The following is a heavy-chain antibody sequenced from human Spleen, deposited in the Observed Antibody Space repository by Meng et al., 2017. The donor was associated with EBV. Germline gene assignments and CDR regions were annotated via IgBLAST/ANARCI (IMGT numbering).Heavy chain of an antibody. CDR2: ISADDGRT. CDR3: ARVFRTGLDY. V-gene: IGHV1-3*01. D-gene: IGHD1-14*01. Sequence: QALLVQSGDEVEKPGASVKVSCKTSGYDCNIYFMHWVRQAPGQGLEWMGWISADDGRTKYSEKFLGRVSFTRDTSASTAYMELTSLNSEDTAVYYCARVFRTGLDYWGQGSLVTVSS. J-gene: IGHJ4*02. CDR1: GYDCNIYF.